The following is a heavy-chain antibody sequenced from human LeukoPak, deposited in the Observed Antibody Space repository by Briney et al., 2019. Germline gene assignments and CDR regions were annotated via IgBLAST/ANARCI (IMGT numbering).Heavy chain of an antibody. CDR3: ARFSSSSSSVKNYYYYFYMDG. D-gene: IGHD6-6*01. CDR2: PYDRAKCYN. J-gene: IGHJ6*03. Sequence: SQTLSLTCAISGDSVSSNRAAWNWNRQAPSRGLESKGRPYDRAKCYNDSAVSVISIITVNANTSKNQFSLQLNSVTPEDTAVYYCARFSSSSSSVKNYYYYFYMDGWGKGTTVT. CDR1: GDSVSSNRAA. V-gene: IGHV6-1*01.